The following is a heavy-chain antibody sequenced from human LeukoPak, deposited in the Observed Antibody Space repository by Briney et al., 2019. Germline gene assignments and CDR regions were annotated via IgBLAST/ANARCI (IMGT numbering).Heavy chain of an antibody. CDR1: GYTFINNW. V-gene: IGHV1-46*01. CDR3: ARDNSVGDIAWWFDP. CDR2: INPTGSRT. D-gene: IGHD3-10*01. Sequence: ASVKVSCKASGYTFINNWMHWVRQAPAQGLEWVGLINPTGSRTLYAQKFQDRVTLTRDMSTSTDYMELSSLRSEDTAVYYCARDNSVGDIAWWFDPWGQGALVTVSS. J-gene: IGHJ5*02.